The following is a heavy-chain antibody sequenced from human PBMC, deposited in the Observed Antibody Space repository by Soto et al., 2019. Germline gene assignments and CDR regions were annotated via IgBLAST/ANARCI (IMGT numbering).Heavy chain of an antibody. Sequence: PSETLSLTCTVSGGSISSGGYYWSWIRQHPGEGLEWIGYIYYSGSTYYNPSLKSRVTISVDTSKNQFSLKLSSVTAADTAVYYCARLESYSSSWTFDPWGQGTLVTVSS. CDR2: IYYSGST. V-gene: IGHV4-31*03. CDR3: ARLESYSSSWTFDP. D-gene: IGHD6-13*01. CDR1: GGSISSGGYY. J-gene: IGHJ5*02.